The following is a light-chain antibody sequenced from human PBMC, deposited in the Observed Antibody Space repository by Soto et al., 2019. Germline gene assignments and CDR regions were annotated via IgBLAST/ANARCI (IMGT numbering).Light chain of an antibody. V-gene: IGLV1-40*01. CDR2: GNS. J-gene: IGLJ3*02. CDR3: QSYHSSRSGGG. CDR1: SSNIGAGYD. Sequence: QSVLTQPPSVSGAPGQRVTISCTESSSNIGAGYDVHWYQQLPGTAPKLLIYGNSNRPSGVPDRFSASKSGTSASLAITGPQDDDEPEYYCQSYHSSRSGGGFGRGPKPTAL.